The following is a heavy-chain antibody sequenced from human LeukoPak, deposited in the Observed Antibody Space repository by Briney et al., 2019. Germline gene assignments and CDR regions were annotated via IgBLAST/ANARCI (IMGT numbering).Heavy chain of an antibody. CDR2: INHSGST. J-gene: IGHJ4*02. Sequence: PSETLSLTCTVSGGSISSSSYYWSWIRQPPGKGLEWIGEINHSGSTNYNPSLKSRVTISVDTSKNQFSLKLSSVTAADTAVYYCARRRGRIVGAYTLDYWGQGTLVTVSS. V-gene: IGHV4-39*07. CDR3: ARRRGRIVGAYTLDY. CDR1: GGSISSSSYY. D-gene: IGHD1-26*01.